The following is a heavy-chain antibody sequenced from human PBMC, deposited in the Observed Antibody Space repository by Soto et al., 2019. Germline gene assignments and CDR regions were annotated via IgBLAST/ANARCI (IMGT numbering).Heavy chain of an antibody. Sequence: ASVKVSCKASGYSFTGYYLHWVRQAPGQGLEWMGWIYPDSGGTNYAPNFRGWVTMTRDTSIRTAYMELSGLKSDDTAVYFCVRAETFYPGSTFDYWGQGALVNVSS. CDR2: IYPDSGGT. CDR1: GYSFTGYY. CDR3: VRAETFYPGSTFDY. V-gene: IGHV1-2*04. D-gene: IGHD1-1*01. J-gene: IGHJ4*02.